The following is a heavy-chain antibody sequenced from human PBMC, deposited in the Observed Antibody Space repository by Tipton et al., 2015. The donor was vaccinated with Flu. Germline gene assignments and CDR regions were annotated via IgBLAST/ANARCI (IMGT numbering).Heavy chain of an antibody. CDR1: GGPISSGGDY. J-gene: IGHJ2*01. D-gene: IGHD4-17*01. Sequence: LRLSCTVSGGPISSGGDYWSWIRQHPGKGLEWIGHIYYIGSTYYNPSLKSRVTISLDKSKNQFSLNLSSVTAADTAVYYCARMEWTVTTPRYFDLWGRGTLVTVSS. V-gene: IGHV4-31*03. CDR2: IYYIGST. CDR3: ARMEWTVTTPRYFDL.